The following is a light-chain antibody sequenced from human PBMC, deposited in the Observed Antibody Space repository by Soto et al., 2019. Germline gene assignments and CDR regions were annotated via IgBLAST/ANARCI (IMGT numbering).Light chain of an antibody. V-gene: IGLV2-23*01. CDR1: SSGFGSYTL. CDR2: EGI. Sequence: QSALTQPASVSGSPGQSITISCTGTSSGFGSYTLVSWYQQHPGKAPKLLIYEGIKRPSGVSSRFSGSKSGNTASLTISGLQAEDEADYYCCSYVGANVFGGGTKVTVL. CDR3: CSYVGANV. J-gene: IGLJ3*02.